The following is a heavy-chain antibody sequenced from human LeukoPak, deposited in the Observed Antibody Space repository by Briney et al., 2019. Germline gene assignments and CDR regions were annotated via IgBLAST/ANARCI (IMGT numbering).Heavy chain of an antibody. CDR3: AKVGRSGWPDFDY. V-gene: IGHV3-66*01. J-gene: IGHJ4*02. CDR1: GFTVSSNY. D-gene: IGHD6-19*01. Sequence: GGSLRLSCAASGFTVSSNYMSWVRQAPGKGLEWVSVIYSGGSTYYADSVKGRFTISRDNSKNTLYLQMNSLRAEDTAAYYCAKVGRSGWPDFDYWGQGTLVTVSS. CDR2: IYSGGST.